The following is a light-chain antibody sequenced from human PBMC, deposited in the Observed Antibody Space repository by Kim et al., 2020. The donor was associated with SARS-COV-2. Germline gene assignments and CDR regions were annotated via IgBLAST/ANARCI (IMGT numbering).Light chain of an antibody. V-gene: IGKV3-11*01. CDR3: QQRSTWELS. J-gene: IGKJ4*01. CDR1: QSVTTH. CDR2: DTS. Sequence: LAPGDRATLSCRASQSVTTHLAWYQQKPGQAPRLLIQDTSHRAAGIPDRFSGRGSGTDFILTISSLEPEDFAVYYCQQRSTWELSFGGGTKVDIK.